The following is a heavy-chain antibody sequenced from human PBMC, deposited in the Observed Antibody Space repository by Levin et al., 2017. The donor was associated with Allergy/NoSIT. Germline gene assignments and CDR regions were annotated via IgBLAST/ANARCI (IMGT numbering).Heavy chain of an antibody. CDR1: GFTFSDYY. Sequence: GGSLRLSCAASGFTFSDYYMSWIRQAPGKGLEWVSYVSSSGSAIYYADSVKGRFTISRDNAKNSLYLQMNSLRAEDTAVYYCAGGGRGFCTSASCFDYWGQGTLVTVSS. J-gene: IGHJ4*02. CDR2: VSSSGSAI. V-gene: IGHV3-11*01. CDR3: AGGGRGFCTSASCFDY. D-gene: IGHD2-2*01.